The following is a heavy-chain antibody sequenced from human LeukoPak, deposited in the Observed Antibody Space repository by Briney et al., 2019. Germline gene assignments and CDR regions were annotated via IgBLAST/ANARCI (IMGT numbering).Heavy chain of an antibody. J-gene: IGHJ4*02. D-gene: IGHD1-1*01. CDR3: ARLTRRSGNYFDS. CDR1: GDSVSSSNYY. Sequence: PSETLSLTCAVSGDSVSSSNYYWSWIRQPPGKGLEWIGYIYYGGSTNYNPSLKSRVTISVDTSKSQFSLKLNSVTAADTAVYYCARLTRRSGNYFDSWDQGTLVTVSS. V-gene: IGHV4-61*01. CDR2: IYYGGST.